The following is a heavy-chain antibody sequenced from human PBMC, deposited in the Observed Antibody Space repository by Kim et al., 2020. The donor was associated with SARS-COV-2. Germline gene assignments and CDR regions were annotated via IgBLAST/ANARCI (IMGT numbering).Heavy chain of an antibody. CDR3: ARHLVLDFWRGHPDVRWFDP. Sequence: SETLSLTCTVSGGCISSYYWSWIRQPPGKGLEWIGYIYYSGSTNYNPSLKSRVTISVDTSKNQFSLKLSSVTAADTAVYYCARHLVLDFWRGHPDVRWFDPWGQGTLVTVSS. CDR2: IYYSGST. V-gene: IGHV4-59*08. J-gene: IGHJ5*02. CDR1: GGCISSYY. D-gene: IGHD3-3*01.